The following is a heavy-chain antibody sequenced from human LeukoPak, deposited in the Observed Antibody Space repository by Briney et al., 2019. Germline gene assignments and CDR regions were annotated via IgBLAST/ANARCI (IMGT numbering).Heavy chain of an antibody. CDR1: GYSISSGYY. D-gene: IGHD6-13*01. CDR3: ARRGEQLDIPFFDY. J-gene: IGHJ4*02. Sequence: SETLSLTCTVSGYSISSGYYWGWIRQPPGKELEWIGSIYHSGSTYYNPSLKSRVTISVDTSKNQFSLKLSSVTAADTAVYYCARRGEQLDIPFFDYWGQGTLVTVSS. V-gene: IGHV4-38-2*02. CDR2: IYHSGST.